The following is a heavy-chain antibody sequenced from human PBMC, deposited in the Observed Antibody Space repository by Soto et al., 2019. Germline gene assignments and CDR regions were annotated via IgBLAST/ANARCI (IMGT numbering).Heavy chain of an antibody. Sequence: QVQLVQSGAEVKKPGASVKVSCKASGYTFTSYYMHWVRQAPGQGLEWMGMIKPTGGSTSYAQKSQGRVTMTRDTSTSTVYMELSSLTSEDTAVYYCARTFSDGLPSDYWGQGTLVTVSS. CDR2: IKPTGGST. V-gene: IGHV1-46*01. CDR3: ARTFSDGLPSDY. J-gene: IGHJ4*02. CDR1: GYTFTSYY. D-gene: IGHD6-25*01.